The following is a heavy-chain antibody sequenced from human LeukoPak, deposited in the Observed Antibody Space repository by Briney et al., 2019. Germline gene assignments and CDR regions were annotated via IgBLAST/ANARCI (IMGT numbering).Heavy chain of an antibody. V-gene: IGHV3-23*01. CDR1: GFTFSSYA. D-gene: IGHD1-26*01. J-gene: IGHJ1*01. Sequence: GGSLRLSCAASGFTFSSYAMSWVRQAPGKGLEWVSAISGSGGSTYYADSVKGRFTISRDDSKNTLYLQMNSLRAEDTAVYYCAKRSGSYGRPLEYFQHWGQGTLVTVSS. CDR3: AKRSGSYGRPLEYFQH. CDR2: ISGSGGST.